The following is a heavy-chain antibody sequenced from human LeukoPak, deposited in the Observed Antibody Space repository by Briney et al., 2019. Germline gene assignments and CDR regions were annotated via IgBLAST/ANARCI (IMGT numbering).Heavy chain of an antibody. V-gene: IGHV3-21*01. CDR1: GFTFSSYS. J-gene: IGHJ4*02. D-gene: IGHD3-9*01. CDR2: ISSSSSYI. CDR3: ARGHYDVLAASYKWTPDY. Sequence: GGSLRLSCAASGFTFSSYSMNWVRQAPGKGLEWVSSISSSSSYIYYADSVKGRFTLSRENAKNSLYLQINSLRAEDTDVYYFARGHYDVLAASYKWTPDYWGEGTLVTVSS.